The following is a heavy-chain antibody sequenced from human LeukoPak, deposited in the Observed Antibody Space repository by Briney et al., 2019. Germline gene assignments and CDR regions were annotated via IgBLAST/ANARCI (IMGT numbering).Heavy chain of an antibody. V-gene: IGHV1-24*01. J-gene: IGHJ4*02. CDR1: GYTLTELS. CDR3: ATLAADFWSGYPPGGAHYFDY. CDR2: FDPEDGET. Sequence: GASVKVSCKVSGYTLTELSMHWVRQAPGKGLEWMGGFDPEDGETIYAQKFQGRVTMTEDTSTDTAYMELSSVRSEDTAVYYCATLAADFWSGYPPGGAHYFDYWGQGTLVTVSS. D-gene: IGHD3-3*01.